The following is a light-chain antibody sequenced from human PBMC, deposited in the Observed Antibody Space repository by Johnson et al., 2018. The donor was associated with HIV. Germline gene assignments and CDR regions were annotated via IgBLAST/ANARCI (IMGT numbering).Light chain of an antibody. Sequence: QSILTQPPSVSAAPGQKVTISCSGSSSNVGNNYVSWFQQLPGTAPKLLIYDNNERPSGIPDRFSGSKSGTSATLGITGLQTGDEADYYCGTWDSSLTVYVFVTGTKVTVL. V-gene: IGLV1-51*01. CDR3: GTWDSSLTVYV. CDR2: DNN. CDR1: SSNVGNNY. J-gene: IGLJ1*01.